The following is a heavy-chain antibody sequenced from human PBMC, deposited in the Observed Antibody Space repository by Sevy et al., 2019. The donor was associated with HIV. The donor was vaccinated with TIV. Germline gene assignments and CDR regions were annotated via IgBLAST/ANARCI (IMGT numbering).Heavy chain of an antibody. V-gene: IGHV3-48*02. D-gene: IGHD2-21*02. Sequence: GGSLRLSCAASGFTFSSYSMNWVRQAPGKGLEWVSYISSSSSTIYYADSVKGRFTISRDNAKHSTYLQMNSLRDEDTAVYYCARDKANGGGDYVPFDYWGQGTLVTVSS. CDR2: ISSSSSTI. CDR1: GFTFSSYS. CDR3: ARDKANGGGDYVPFDY. J-gene: IGHJ4*02.